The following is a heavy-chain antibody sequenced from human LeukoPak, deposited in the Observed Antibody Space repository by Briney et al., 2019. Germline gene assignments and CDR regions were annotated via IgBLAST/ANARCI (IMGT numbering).Heavy chain of an antibody. J-gene: IGHJ6*03. CDR2: IYTSGST. Sequence: SETLSLTCTVSGGSISSYYWSWIRQPAGKGLEWIGRIYTSGSTNYNPSLKSRVTMSVATSKNQFSLKLSSVTAADTAVYYCARTPTSRKRFLGGAAAGTDYYYSYYMDVWGKGTTVTISS. D-gene: IGHD6-13*01. V-gene: IGHV4-4*07. CDR1: GGSISSYY. CDR3: ARTPTSRKRFLGGAAAGTDYYYSYYMDV.